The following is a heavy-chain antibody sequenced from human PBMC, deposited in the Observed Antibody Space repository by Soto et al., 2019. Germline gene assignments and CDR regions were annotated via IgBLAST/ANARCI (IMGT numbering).Heavy chain of an antibody. V-gene: IGHV3-30*18. CDR3: AKAGYYDSSGYYELDY. CDR1: GFTFSSYG. D-gene: IGHD3-22*01. J-gene: IGHJ4*02. CDR2: VLYDGRNK. Sequence: QVQLVESGGGVVQPGRSLRLSCVASGFTFSSYGMHWVRQAPGKGLEWVAVVLYDGRNKYYADSVKGRFTISRDNSKNTVYLQMNSLRAEDTAVYYCAKAGYYDSSGYYELDYWGQGTLVTVSS.